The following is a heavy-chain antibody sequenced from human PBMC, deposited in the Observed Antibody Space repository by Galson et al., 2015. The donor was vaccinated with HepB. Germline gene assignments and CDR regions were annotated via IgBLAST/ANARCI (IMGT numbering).Heavy chain of an antibody. J-gene: IGHJ6*02. CDR3: ARDQGELTYYYYYGMDV. D-gene: IGHD1-26*01. CDR1: GYTFTSYG. Sequence: SVKVSCKASGYTFTSYGISWVRQAPGQGLEWMGWISAYNGNTNYAQKLQGRVTMTTDTSTSTAYMELRSLRSDDTAVYYCARDQGELTYYYYYGMDVWGQGTTVTVSS. V-gene: IGHV1-18*01. CDR2: ISAYNGNT.